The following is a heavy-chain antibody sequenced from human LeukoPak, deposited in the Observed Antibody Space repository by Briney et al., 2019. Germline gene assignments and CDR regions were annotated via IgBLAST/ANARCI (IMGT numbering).Heavy chain of an antibody. CDR2: ISGSGGST. CDR1: GSTFSSYA. V-gene: IGHV3-23*01. Sequence: GGSLRLSCAASGSTFSSYAMSWVRQAPGKGLEWVSAISGSGGSTYYADSVKGRFTISRDNSKNTLYLQMNSLRAEDTAVYYCAKVPAAPWTYYYYYMDVWGKGTTVTVSS. D-gene: IGHD6-25*01. CDR3: AKVPAAPWTYYYYYMDV. J-gene: IGHJ6*03.